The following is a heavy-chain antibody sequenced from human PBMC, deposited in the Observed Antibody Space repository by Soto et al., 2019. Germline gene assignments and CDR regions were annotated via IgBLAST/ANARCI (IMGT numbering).Heavy chain of an antibody. V-gene: IGHV3-30*18. CDR3: AKDGAYTGTYHLDY. CDR1: GFTFSNYG. J-gene: IGHJ4*02. Sequence: QVQLVESGGGVVQPGMSLSLSCAASGFTFSNYGIHWVRQAPGKGLEWVTHLSNNGSNKFYADSVKGRFIISRDNSKNTLYLQMTSLIPEDTAVYYCAKDGAYTGTYHLDYWGQGTLVTVSS. CDR2: LSNNGSNK. D-gene: IGHD1-26*01.